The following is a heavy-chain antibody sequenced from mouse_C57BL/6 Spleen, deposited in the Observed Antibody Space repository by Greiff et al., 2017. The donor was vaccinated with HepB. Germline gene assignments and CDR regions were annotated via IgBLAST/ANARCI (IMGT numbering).Heavy chain of an antibody. D-gene: IGHD1-1*01. CDR3: ARDYYGSTAWFAY. Sequence: EVKLVESGPGMVKPSQSLSLTCTVTGYSITSGYDWHWIRHFPGNKLEWMGYISYSGSTNYNPSLKSRISITHDTSKNHFFLKLNSVTTEDTATYYCARDYYGSTAWFAYWGQGTLVTVSA. V-gene: IGHV3-1*01. CDR1: GYSITSGYD. CDR2: ISYSGST. J-gene: IGHJ3*01.